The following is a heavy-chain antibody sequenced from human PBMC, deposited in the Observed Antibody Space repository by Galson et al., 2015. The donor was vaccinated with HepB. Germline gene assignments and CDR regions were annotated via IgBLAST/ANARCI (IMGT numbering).Heavy chain of an antibody. CDR1: GYTFTNFA. J-gene: IGHJ1*01. V-gene: IGHV7-4-1*02. CDR3: ARDSGYYDSSGDYYKFFQH. Sequence: SVKVSCKASGYTFTNFAINWVRQAPGQGLEWMGWINTNTGNPTYAQGFTGRFVFSLDTSVSTAYLQISSLKAEDTAVYYCARDSGYYDSSGDYYKFFQHWGQGTLATVSS. D-gene: IGHD3-22*01. CDR2: INTNTGNP.